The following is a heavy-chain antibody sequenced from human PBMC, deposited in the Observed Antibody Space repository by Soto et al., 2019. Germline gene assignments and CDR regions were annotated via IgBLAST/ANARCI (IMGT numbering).Heavy chain of an antibody. CDR1: GYTFTSYG. CDR2: IRAYNGNT. CDR3: XXXXXXMDV. J-gene: IGHJ6*02. V-gene: IGHV1-18*01. Sequence: QVQLVQSGAEVKKPGASVKVSCKASGYTFTSYGISWVRQAPGQGLEWMGWIRAYNGNTNYAQKLQGRVTMTTDTXXXXXXXXXXXXXXXXXXXXXXXXXXXXMDVWGQGTTVTVSS.